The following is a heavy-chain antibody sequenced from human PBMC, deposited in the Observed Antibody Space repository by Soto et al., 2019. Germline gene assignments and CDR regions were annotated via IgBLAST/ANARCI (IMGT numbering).Heavy chain of an antibody. V-gene: IGHV1-18*01. CDR3: ARGTQDSIYDFWSGYYFDY. CDR2: ISAYNGNT. D-gene: IGHD3-3*01. J-gene: IGHJ4*02. Sequence: SVKGPLKASGFTLTRQGISLVRPAPGQRPEWMGWISAYNGNTNYAQKLQGRVTMTTDTSTSTAYMELRSLRSDDTAVYYCARGTQDSIYDFWSGYYFDYWGQGTLVTVSS. CDR1: GFTLTRQG.